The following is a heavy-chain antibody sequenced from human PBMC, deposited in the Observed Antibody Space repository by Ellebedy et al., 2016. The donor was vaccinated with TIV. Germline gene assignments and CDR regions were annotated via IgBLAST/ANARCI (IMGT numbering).Heavy chain of an antibody. Sequence: SGPTLVKPTQTLTLTCTFSGFSLSTSGMCVSWIRQPPGKALEWLALIDWDDDKYYSTSLKTRLTISKDTSKNQVVLTMTNMDPVDTATYYCARIDGGGSYGGYYFDYWGQGTLVTVSS. J-gene: IGHJ4*02. CDR2: IDWDDDK. CDR1: GFSLSTSGMC. V-gene: IGHV2-70*01. D-gene: IGHD1-26*01. CDR3: ARIDGGGSYGGYYFDY.